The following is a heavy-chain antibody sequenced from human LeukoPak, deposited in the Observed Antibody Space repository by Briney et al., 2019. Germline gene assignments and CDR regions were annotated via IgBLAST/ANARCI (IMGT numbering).Heavy chain of an antibody. CDR1: GFTFSSYA. CDR3: ARDFSGRRDYYYYGMDV. V-gene: IGHV3-30-3*01. CDR2: ISYDGSNK. J-gene: IGHJ6*02. Sequence: GGSLRLSCAASGFTFSSYAMHWVRQAPGKGLEWVAVISYDGSNKYCADSVKGRFTISRDNSKNTLYLQMNSLRAEDTAVYYCARDFSGRRDYYYYGMDVWGQGTTVTVSS. D-gene: IGHD3-3*01.